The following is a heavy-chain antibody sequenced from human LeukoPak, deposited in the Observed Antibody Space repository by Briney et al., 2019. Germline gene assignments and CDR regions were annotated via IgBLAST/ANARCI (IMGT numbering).Heavy chain of an antibody. D-gene: IGHD1-7*01. CDR1: GFTFSNYG. J-gene: IGHJ5*02. V-gene: IGHV3-33*01. Sequence: GGSLRLSCAASGFTFSNYGMHWVRQAPGKGLEWVAVMWYDGSNKYCADSVKGRFTISRDNSKNTLYLQINSLRAEDTAMHYCARELPPVVNYRFDHWGQGTLVIVSA. CDR2: MWYDGSNK. CDR3: ARELPPVVNYRFDH.